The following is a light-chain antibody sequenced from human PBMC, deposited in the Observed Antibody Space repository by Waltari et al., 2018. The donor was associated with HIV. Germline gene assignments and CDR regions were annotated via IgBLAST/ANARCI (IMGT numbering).Light chain of an antibody. CDR1: QSISNY. J-gene: IGKJ1*01. CDR2: GAS. Sequence: DIQMTQSPSSLPASVGDRVTITCRASQSISNYLNWYQQKPGKAPSLLIYGASRLQSGVPSRFSGRGSGTDFTLTISSLQAEDFATYYCQQSYTTPPWTFGQGTKVEI. V-gene: IGKV1-39*01. CDR3: QQSYTTPPWT.